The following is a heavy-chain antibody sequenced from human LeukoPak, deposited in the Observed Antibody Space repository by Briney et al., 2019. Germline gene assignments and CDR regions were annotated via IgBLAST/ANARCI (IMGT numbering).Heavy chain of an antibody. Sequence: PSETLSLTCTVSGGSISSGGYYWSWIRQPPGKGLEWIGSIYYSGSTYYNPSLKSRVTISVDTSKNQFSLKLSSVTAADTAVYYCARHAKWGERSGIASRWYFDLWGRGTLVTVSS. CDR2: IYYSGST. CDR3: ARHAKWGERSGIASRWYFDL. D-gene: IGHD6-19*01. J-gene: IGHJ2*01. CDR1: GGSISSGGYY. V-gene: IGHV4-39*01.